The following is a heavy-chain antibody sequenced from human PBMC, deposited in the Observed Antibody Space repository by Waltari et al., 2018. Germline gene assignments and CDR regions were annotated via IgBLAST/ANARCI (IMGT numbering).Heavy chain of an antibody. J-gene: IGHJ4*02. V-gene: IGHV1-3*01. CDR1: GYTFTSYA. CDR2: INAGNGNT. D-gene: IGHD2-2*01. Sequence: QVQLVQSGAEVKKPGASVKVSCKASGYTFTSYAMHWVRQAPGQRLEWMGWINAGNGNTKYSQKFQGRVTITRDTSASTAYMELSSLRSEDTAVYYCARDQEMAVYCSSTSCYGGFDYWGQGTLVTVSS. CDR3: ARDQEMAVYCSSTSCYGGFDY.